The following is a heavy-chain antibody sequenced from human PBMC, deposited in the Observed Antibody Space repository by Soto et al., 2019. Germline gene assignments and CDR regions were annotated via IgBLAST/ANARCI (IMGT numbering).Heavy chain of an antibody. D-gene: IGHD3-16*01. V-gene: IGHV3-9*01. Sequence: GGSMRLSCAAAGFNIVDYCMHWVRKAPGKGLEWVSRIAWNSGIIGYADSVKGRFTISRDNAKNSLYLQMNSLRPEDTALYYCAKARLWGGDGYNSYYYNAMDVSGQGTTVTVSS. CDR3: AKARLWGGDGYNSYYYNAMDV. J-gene: IGHJ6*02. CDR1: GFNIVDYC. CDR2: IAWNSGII.